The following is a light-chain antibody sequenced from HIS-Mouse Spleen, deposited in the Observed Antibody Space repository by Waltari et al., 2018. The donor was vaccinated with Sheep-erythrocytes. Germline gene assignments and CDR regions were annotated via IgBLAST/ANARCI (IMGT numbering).Light chain of an antibody. V-gene: IGKV1-12*01. CDR1: QGISSW. J-gene: IGKJ5*01. CDR2: AAS. CDR3: HQDHRFPIL. Sequence: DIQMTQSPSSVSASVGDRVTITCRASQGISSWLAWYQQKPGTAAKLLVYAASSLQSGIPSLCSGSGSATDFTLTISSQPADFATYYCHQDHRFPILFVQGTRLEI.